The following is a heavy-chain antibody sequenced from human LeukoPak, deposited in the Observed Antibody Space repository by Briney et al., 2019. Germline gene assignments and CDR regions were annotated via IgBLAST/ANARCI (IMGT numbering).Heavy chain of an antibody. Sequence: GGSLRLSWAASGFTFSSYAMSWVRQAPGKGLEWVSAISGSGGSTYYADSVKGRFTISRDNSKNTLYLQMNSLRAEDTAVYYCAMFVPAAGLHFDYWGQGTLVTVSS. J-gene: IGHJ4*02. CDR3: AMFVPAAGLHFDY. CDR2: ISGSGGST. V-gene: IGHV3-23*01. D-gene: IGHD2-2*01. CDR1: GFTFSSYA.